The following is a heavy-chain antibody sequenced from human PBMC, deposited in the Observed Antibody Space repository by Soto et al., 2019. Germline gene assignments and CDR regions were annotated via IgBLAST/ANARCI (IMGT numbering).Heavy chain of an antibody. D-gene: IGHD6-6*01. J-gene: IGHJ4*02. CDR2: ISAGGSNT. CDR3: AKEYSTSFDY. V-gene: IGHV3-23*01. CDR1: GFSFSNYA. Sequence: GGSLRLSCAGSGFSFSNYAMNWVRQAPGKGLEWVSAISAGGSNTNYADSVKGRFTISSDNSKNTLYLQMNGLRADDTAVYYCAKEYSTSFDYWGQGTPVTVSS.